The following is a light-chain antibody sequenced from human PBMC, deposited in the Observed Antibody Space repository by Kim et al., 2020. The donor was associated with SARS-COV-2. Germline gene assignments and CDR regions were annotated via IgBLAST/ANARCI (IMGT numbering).Light chain of an antibody. CDR2: QDS. Sequence: SYELTQPPSVSVSPGQTASITCSGDKLGDKYACWYQQKPGQSPVLVIYQDSTRPSGIPERFSGSNSGNTATLTISGTQAMDEADYYCQAWDSSTAGVVFG. CDR3: QAWDSSTAGVV. J-gene: IGLJ2*01. V-gene: IGLV3-1*01. CDR1: KLGDKY.